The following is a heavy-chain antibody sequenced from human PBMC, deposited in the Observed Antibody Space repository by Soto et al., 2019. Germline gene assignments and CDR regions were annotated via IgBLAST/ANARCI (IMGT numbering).Heavy chain of an antibody. J-gene: IGHJ6*02. CDR3: ARGGTIFGVVRYDGMDV. D-gene: IGHD3-3*01. V-gene: IGHV1-46*01. CDR1: GYTFTSYY. CDR2: INPSGGST. Sequence: QVQLVQSGAEVKKPGASVKVSCKASGYTFTSYYMHWVRQAPGQGLEWMGIINPSGGSTSYAQKFQGRVTMTRDTSTSTVYMELSGLRSEDTAVYYCARGGTIFGVVRYDGMDVWGQGTTVTVSS.